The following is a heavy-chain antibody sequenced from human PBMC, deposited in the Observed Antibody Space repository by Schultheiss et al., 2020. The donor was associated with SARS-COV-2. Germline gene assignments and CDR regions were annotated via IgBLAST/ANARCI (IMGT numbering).Heavy chain of an antibody. CDR2: IKSKTDGGTT. D-gene: IGHD4-11*01. V-gene: IGHV3-15*01. CDR1: GFTFSNAW. CDR3: ARSYSNYPEREVYGMDV. Sequence: GESLKISCAASGFTFSNAWMSWVRQAPGKGLEWVGRIKSKTDGGTTDYAAPVKGRFTISRDDSKNTLYLQMNSLRAEDTAVYYCARSYSNYPEREVYGMDVWGQGTTVTVSS. J-gene: IGHJ6*02.